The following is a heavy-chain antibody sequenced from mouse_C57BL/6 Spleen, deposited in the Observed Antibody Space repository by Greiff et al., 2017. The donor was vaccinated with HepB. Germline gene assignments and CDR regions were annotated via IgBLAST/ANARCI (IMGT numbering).Heavy chain of an antibody. CDR1: GFTFSDYY. CDR2: INYDGSST. J-gene: IGHJ4*01. CDR3: ARAEGDYAMDY. Sequence: DVKLVESEGGLVQPGSSMKLSCTASGFTFSDYYMAWVRQVPEKGLEWVANINYDGSSTYYLDSLKSRFIISRDNAKNILYLQMSSLKSEDTATYYCARAEGDYAMDYWGQGTSVTVSS. V-gene: IGHV5-16*01.